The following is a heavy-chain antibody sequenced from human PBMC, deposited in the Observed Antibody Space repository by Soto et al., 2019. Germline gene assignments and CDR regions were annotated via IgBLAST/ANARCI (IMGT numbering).Heavy chain of an antibody. J-gene: IGHJ3*02. CDR2: IYYSGST. V-gene: IGHV4-39*01. D-gene: IGHD6-19*01. CDR3: ARLISGWYSSFHAFDI. Sequence: QLQLQESGPGLVKPSETLSLTCTVSGGSISSSSYYWGWIRQPPGKGLEWIGSIYYSGSTYYNPSLKSRVTISVDQSKNQFSLKLSSVTAADTAVYYCARLISGWYSSFHAFDIWGQGTMVTVSS. CDR1: GGSISSSSYY.